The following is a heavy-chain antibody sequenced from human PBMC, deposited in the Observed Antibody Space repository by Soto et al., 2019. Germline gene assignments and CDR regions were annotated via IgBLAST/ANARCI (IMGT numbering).Heavy chain of an antibody. Sequence: PGGSLRLSCAVSGFTFSSYWMHWVRQAPGKGLVWVSRINSDGSSTSYADSVKGRFTISRDNAKNTLYLQMNSLRAEDTAVYYCARGVTEWRWLVNYWGQGTLVTVSS. CDR2: INSDGSST. D-gene: IGHD6-19*01. CDR3: ARGVTEWRWLVNY. J-gene: IGHJ4*02. V-gene: IGHV3-74*01. CDR1: GFTFSSYW.